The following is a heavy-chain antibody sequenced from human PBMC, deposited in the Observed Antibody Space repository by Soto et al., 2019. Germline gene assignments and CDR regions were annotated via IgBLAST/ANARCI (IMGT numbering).Heavy chain of an antibody. CDR2: ISSSSSYI. V-gene: IGHV3-21*01. J-gene: IGHJ4*02. D-gene: IGHD7-27*01. Sequence: GGSLRLSCAASGFTFSSYSMNWVRQAPGKGLEWVSSISSSSSYIYYADSVKGRFTISRDNAKNSLYLQMNSLRAEDTAVYYCARDSSNWEPQVPDYWGQGTLVTVSS. CDR3: ARDSSNWEPQVPDY. CDR1: GFTFSSYS.